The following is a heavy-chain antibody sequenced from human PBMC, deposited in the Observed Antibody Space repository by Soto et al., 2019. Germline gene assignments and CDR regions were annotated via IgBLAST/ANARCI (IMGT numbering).Heavy chain of an antibody. CDR3: ARQWNFDY. Sequence: EVQLVQSGAEVKTPGESLKISCKASGYIFPTYWIAWVRQMPGQGLEWIGIINPIDSDTRYSPSFQGQVTISADKSISTTYLQWSSLKASDTAIYYCARQWNFDYWGQGTLVTVSS. CDR2: INPIDSDT. D-gene: IGHD5-12*01. J-gene: IGHJ4*02. CDR1: GYIFPTYW. V-gene: IGHV5-51*01.